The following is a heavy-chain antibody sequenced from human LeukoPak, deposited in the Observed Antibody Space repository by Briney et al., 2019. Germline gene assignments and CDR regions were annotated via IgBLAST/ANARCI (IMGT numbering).Heavy chain of an antibody. CDR2: ILFDGDMK. J-gene: IGHJ4*02. CDR3: AKGETSYDILTGYYSHYDY. V-gene: IGHV3-30*18. CDR1: GFTFRDYA. D-gene: IGHD3-9*01. Sequence: PGGSLRLSCVASGFTFRDYAMHWVRQAPGKGLEWVGVILFDGDMKYYADSVKGRFTISRDNSKNTLYLQMNSLRAEDTAVYYCAKGETSYDILTGYYSHYDYWGQGTLVTVSS.